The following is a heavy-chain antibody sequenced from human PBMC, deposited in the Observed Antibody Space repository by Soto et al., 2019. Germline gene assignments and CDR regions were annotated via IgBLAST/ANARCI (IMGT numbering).Heavy chain of an antibody. CDR2: IYYSGST. CDR1: GGSISSGDYY. D-gene: IGHD1-1*01. V-gene: IGHV4-30-4*01. J-gene: IGHJ6*02. CDR3: ASTTDYYYYGMDV. Sequence: PSETLSLTCTVSGGSISSGDYYWSWIRQPPEKGLEWIGYIYYSGSTYYNPSLKSRVTISVDTSKNQFSLKLSSVTAADTAVYYCASTTDYYYYGMDVWGQGTTVTVSS.